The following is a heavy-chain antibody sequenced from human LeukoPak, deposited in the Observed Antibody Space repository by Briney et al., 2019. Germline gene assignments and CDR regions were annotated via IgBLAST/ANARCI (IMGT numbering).Heavy chain of an antibody. Sequence: PGRALRLSCAASGFTFSSYAMRWVRPAPGKGLEWVAVISYDGSNKYYADSVKGRFTISRANSKNTLYLQMNRLRAEDTAVYYCARDRGAVAGVFDYWGEGTLVTVSS. CDR1: GFTFSSYA. D-gene: IGHD6-19*01. V-gene: IGHV3-30-3*01. CDR2: ISYDGSNK. CDR3: ARDRGAVAGVFDY. J-gene: IGHJ4*02.